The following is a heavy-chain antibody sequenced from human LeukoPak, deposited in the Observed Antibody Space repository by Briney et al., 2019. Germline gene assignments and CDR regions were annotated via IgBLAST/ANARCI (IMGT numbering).Heavy chain of an antibody. J-gene: IGHJ4*02. CDR2: ISSSSSYI. V-gene: IGHV3-21*01. CDR1: GFTFSSYS. D-gene: IGHD5-18*01. Sequence: GGSLRLSCAASGFTFSSYSMNWVRQAPGKGLEWVSSISSSSSYIYYADSVKGRFTISRDNAKNSLYLQMNSLRAEDTAVYYCVLFFVHTAMANWGQGTLVTVSS. CDR3: VLFFVHTAMAN.